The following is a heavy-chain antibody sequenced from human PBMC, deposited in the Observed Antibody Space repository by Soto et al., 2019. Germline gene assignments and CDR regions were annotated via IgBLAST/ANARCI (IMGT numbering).Heavy chain of an antibody. V-gene: IGHV4-59*08. CDR2: IYYSGST. CDR1: GGSISSYY. Sequence: SETLSLTCTVSGGSISSYYWSWIRQPPGKGLEWIGYIYYSGSTNYNPSLKSRVTISVDTSKNQFSLKLSSVTAADTAVYYCARRDYYGSGIDYWGQGTLVTVSS. CDR3: ARRDYYGSGIDY. D-gene: IGHD3-10*01. J-gene: IGHJ4*02.